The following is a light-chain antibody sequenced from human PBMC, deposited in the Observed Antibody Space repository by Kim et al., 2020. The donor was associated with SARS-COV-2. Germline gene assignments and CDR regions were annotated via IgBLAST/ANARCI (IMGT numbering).Light chain of an antibody. CDR1: QSINSW. CDR3: QPYNRYSLT. J-gene: IGKJ4*01. V-gene: IGKV1-5*01. Sequence: DIQMTQSPSTLSASVGDRVTITCRASQSINSWLAWYQQKPGKAPKLLIYDASSLESGVPSRFSGSRSGTVFTLTISSLQPDDFAIFYCQPYNRYSLTFGGGTKLEI. CDR2: DAS.